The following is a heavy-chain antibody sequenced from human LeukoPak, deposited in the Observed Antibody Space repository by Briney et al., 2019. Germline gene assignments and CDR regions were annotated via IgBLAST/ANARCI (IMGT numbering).Heavy chain of an antibody. CDR3: ARGAYYDSSDHFAY. D-gene: IGHD3-22*01. CDR2: INHSGST. Sequence: SETLSLTCAVYGGSFSGYYWSWIRQPPGKGLEGIGQINHSGSTNYNPSLKSRVTISVDTSKNQFPLKLSSVTAADTAVYYCARGAYYDSSDHFAYWGQGTLVTVSS. J-gene: IGHJ4*02. CDR1: GGSFSGYY. V-gene: IGHV4-34*01.